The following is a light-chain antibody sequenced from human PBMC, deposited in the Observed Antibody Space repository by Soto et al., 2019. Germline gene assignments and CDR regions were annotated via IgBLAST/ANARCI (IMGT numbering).Light chain of an antibody. CDR2: DAS. J-gene: IGKJ5*01. CDR1: QTISTN. CDR3: QQRSNLPPT. V-gene: IGKV3-11*01. Sequence: EIVMTQSPATLSVSPGERAILSCRASQTISTNLAWYQHKPGQTPRLLIYDASNRATGIPDRFSGGGSGTDFTLTISSLEPEDFAVYYCQQRSNLPPTFGQGTRLEIK.